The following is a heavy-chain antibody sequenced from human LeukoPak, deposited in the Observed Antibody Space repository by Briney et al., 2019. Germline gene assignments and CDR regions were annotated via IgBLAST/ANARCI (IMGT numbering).Heavy chain of an antibody. V-gene: IGHV1-2*02. D-gene: IGHD4-17*01. CDR3: ARFPKYGDYVLPFDY. Sequence: GASVKVSCKASGYTFTGYYMHWVRQAPGQGLEWMGWINPNSGGTNYAQKFQGRVTMTRDTSISTAYMELSRLRSDDTAVYYCARFPKYGDYVLPFDYWGQGTLVTVSS. CDR1: GYTFTGYY. J-gene: IGHJ4*02. CDR2: INPNSGGT.